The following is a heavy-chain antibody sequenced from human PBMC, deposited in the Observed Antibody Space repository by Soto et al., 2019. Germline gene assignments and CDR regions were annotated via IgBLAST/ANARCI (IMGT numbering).Heavy chain of an antibody. V-gene: IGHV4-34*01. J-gene: IGHJ4*02. CDR1: GGSFSGYY. CDR2: INHSGST. D-gene: IGHD1-26*01. CDR3: ARGGGNYLPFDY. Sequence: SETLSLTCAVYGGSFSGYYWSWIRKSPGKGLEWIGEINHSGSTNYNPSLKSRVTISVDTSKNHFSLKLSSVTAADTALYYCARGGGNYLPFDYWGQGTLVTVSS.